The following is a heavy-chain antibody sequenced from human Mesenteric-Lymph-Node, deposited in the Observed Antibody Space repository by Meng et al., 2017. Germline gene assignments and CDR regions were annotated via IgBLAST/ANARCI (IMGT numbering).Heavy chain of an antibody. J-gene: IGHJ5*02. CDR1: GGSISSVYW. D-gene: IGHD4-17*01. Sequence: QVQLQESGPGLVKPSETLSLTCAVSGGSISSVYWWTWVRQSPGKGLEWIGEIYHSGSTYYNPSLRSRVAISIDTSKNQFSLKLTSVTAADTAVYFCARTNYGDYNWFDPWGQGTLVTVSS. V-gene: IGHV4-4*02. CDR3: ARTNYGDYNWFDP. CDR2: IYHSGST.